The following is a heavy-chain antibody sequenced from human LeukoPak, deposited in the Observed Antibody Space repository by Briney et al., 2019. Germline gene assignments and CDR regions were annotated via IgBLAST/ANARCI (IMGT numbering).Heavy chain of an antibody. CDR1: GFTFSSYE. CDR2: ISSSGSTI. Sequence: GGSLRLSCAASGFTFSSYEMNWVRQAPGKGLEWVSYISSSGSTIYYADSVKGRFTISRDDSRNTLYLQMNSLRAEDTAVYYCAKDAWFGGRWGQGTLVTVSS. J-gene: IGHJ4*02. V-gene: IGHV3-48*03. CDR3: AKDAWFGGR. D-gene: IGHD3-10*01.